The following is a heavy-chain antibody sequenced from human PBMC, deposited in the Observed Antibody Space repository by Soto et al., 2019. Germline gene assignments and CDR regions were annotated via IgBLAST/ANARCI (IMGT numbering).Heavy chain of an antibody. D-gene: IGHD5-12*01. CDR3: ARWDGYGDE. V-gene: IGHV3-23*01. CDR1: GFSFSTYS. CDR2: ISGGGVNT. Sequence: EVQLLESGGGLVKPGGSLRLSCTASGFSFSTYSMAWVRQAPGKSPAWVSGISGGGVNTFYADSVRGRFTVSVDNSKNTVYLQMNSLRVEDTAVYYCARWDGYGDEWGQGTLVTVSS. J-gene: IGHJ4*02.